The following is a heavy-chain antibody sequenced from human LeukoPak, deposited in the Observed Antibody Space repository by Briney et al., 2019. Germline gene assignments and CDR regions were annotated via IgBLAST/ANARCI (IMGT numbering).Heavy chain of an antibody. D-gene: IGHD1-26*01. CDR1: GFTFSSSA. Sequence: GGSLRLSCAASGFTFSSSAMSWVRQAPGKGLEWVSAISNNGGYTYYADSVQGRFTISRDNSKSTLCLQMNSLRAEDTAVYYCAKDVGKWESLHFFDYWGQGTLVTVSS. CDR3: AKDVGKWESLHFFDY. CDR2: ISNNGGYT. V-gene: IGHV3-23*01. J-gene: IGHJ4*02.